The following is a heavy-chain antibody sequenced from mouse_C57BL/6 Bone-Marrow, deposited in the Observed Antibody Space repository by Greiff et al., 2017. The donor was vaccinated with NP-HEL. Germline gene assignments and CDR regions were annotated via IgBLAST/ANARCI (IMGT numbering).Heavy chain of an antibody. CDR1: GYTFTDYE. V-gene: IGHV1-15*01. Sequence: QVQLQQSGAELVRPGASVTLSCKASGYTFTDYEMHWVKQTPVHGLEWIGAIDPETGGTAYNQKFKGKAILTADKSSSTAYMELRSLTSEDSAVYYCTHIYYGNTGYFDYWGQGTTLTVSS. CDR2: IDPETGGT. CDR3: THIYYGNTGYFDY. J-gene: IGHJ2*01. D-gene: IGHD2-1*01.